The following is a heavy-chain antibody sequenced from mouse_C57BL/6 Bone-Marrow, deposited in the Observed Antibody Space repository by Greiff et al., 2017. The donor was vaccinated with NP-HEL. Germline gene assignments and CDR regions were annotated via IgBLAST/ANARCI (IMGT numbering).Heavy chain of an antibody. V-gene: IGHV5-12*01. Sequence: EVMLVESGGGLVQPGGSLKLSCAASGFTFSDYYMYWVRQTPEKRLEWVAYISNGGGSTYYPETVKGRFTISRDNAQNTLYLQMSRLKSEYTAMYYCARTWFAYWGQGTLVTVSA. CDR2: ISNGGGST. CDR3: ARTWFAY. J-gene: IGHJ3*01. CDR1: GFTFSDYY.